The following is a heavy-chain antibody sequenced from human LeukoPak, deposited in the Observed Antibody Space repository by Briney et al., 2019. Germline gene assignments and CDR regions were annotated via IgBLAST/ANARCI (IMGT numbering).Heavy chain of an antibody. CDR2: IYYSGST. Sequence: SETLSLTCTVSGGSISSYYWSWIRQPPGKGLEWIGYIYYSGSTNYDPSLKGRVTISVDTSKSQCSLKLSSVTAADTAVYYCASRRGGYCSGGSCNWFGPWGQGTLVTVSS. CDR3: ASRRGGYCSGGSCNWFGP. D-gene: IGHD2-15*01. CDR1: GGSISSYY. V-gene: IGHV4-59*01. J-gene: IGHJ5*02.